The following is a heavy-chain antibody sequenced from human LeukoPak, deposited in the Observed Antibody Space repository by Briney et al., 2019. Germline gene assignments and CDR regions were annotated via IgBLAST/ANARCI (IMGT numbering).Heavy chain of an antibody. V-gene: IGHV3-21*01. CDR2: ISSSSSYI. D-gene: IGHD5-18*01. Sequence: PGGSLRLSCAASGFTFSSYSMNWVRQAPGKGLEWVSSISSSSSYIYYADSVKGRFTISRDNAKNSLYLQMNSLRAEDTAVYYCARLPMDTAMVSEYYFDCWGQGTLVTVSS. CDR1: GFTFSSYS. CDR3: ARLPMDTAMVSEYYFDC. J-gene: IGHJ4*02.